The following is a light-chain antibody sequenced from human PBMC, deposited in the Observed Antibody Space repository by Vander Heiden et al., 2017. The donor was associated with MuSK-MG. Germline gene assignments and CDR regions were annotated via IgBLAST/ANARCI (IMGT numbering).Light chain of an antibody. V-gene: IGLV1-40*01. Sequence: QSVLTQPPSVSGAPGQRVTISCTGSSSNIGAGYDVHWYQHLPGTAPTLIIYVYSNRPSGVPDRFSGSKSGTSASPAITGLQAEDEADDYCQSSDTSLSGSEVFGGGTKLTVL. CDR2: VYS. CDR1: SSNIGAGYD. CDR3: QSSDTSLSGSEV. J-gene: IGLJ2*01.